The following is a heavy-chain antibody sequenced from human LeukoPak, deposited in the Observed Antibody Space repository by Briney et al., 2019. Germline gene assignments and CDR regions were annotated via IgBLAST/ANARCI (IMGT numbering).Heavy chain of an antibody. CDR3: ARDGGYYDSSGYNFDY. V-gene: IGHV1-46*01. Sequence: GASVKVSCKASGYTFTSYYMHWVRQAPGQGLEWMGIINPSGGSTSYAQKFQGRVTMTRDMSTSTVYMELSSLRSEDTAVYYCARDGGYYDSSGYNFDYWGQGTLVTVSS. J-gene: IGHJ4*02. CDR2: INPSGGST. CDR1: GYTFTSYY. D-gene: IGHD3-22*01.